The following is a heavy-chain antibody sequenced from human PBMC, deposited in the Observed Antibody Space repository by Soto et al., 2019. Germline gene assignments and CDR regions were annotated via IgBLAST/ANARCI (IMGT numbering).Heavy chain of an antibody. J-gene: IGHJ6*02. D-gene: IGHD3-10*01. Sequence: EVQLVESGGGLVKPGGSLRLSCAASGFTFSNAWMSWVRQAPGKGLEWVGRIKSKTDGGTTDYAAPVKGRFTISRDDSKNTLYQQMNSLKTADTAVYYCTTGPILWFGELLYGMDVWGQGTTVTVSS. V-gene: IGHV3-15*01. CDR3: TTGPILWFGELLYGMDV. CDR1: GFTFSNAW. CDR2: IKSKTDGGTT.